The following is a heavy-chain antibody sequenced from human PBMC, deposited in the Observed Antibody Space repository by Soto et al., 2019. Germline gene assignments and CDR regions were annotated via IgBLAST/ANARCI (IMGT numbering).Heavy chain of an antibody. V-gene: IGHV3-23*01. J-gene: IGHJ3*02. CDR3: AKTANGWFSAFDI. Sequence: EVQLLESGGGLVQPGGSLRLSCAASGFTFSSYAMSWVRQAPGKGLEWVSAISGSGGTTYYADSVQGRFTFSRDNSKNTLYLQMSSLRAEDTAVYYCAKTANGWFSAFDIWGQGTMVTVSS. D-gene: IGHD6-19*01. CDR1: GFTFSSYA. CDR2: ISGSGGTT.